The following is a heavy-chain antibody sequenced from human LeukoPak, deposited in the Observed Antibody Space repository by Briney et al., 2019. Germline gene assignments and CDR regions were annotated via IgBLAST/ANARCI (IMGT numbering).Heavy chain of an antibody. D-gene: IGHD4-17*01. V-gene: IGHV3-23*01. CDR3: AKVDYGDYGCLDY. CDR2: ISGSGGST. Sequence: GGSLRLSCAASGFTFSSYAMSWVRQAPGKGLEWVSAISGSGGSTYYADSVKGRLTISRDNSKNTLYLQMNSLRAGDTAVYYCAKVDYGDYGCLDYWGQGTLVTVSS. J-gene: IGHJ4*02. CDR1: GFTFSSYA.